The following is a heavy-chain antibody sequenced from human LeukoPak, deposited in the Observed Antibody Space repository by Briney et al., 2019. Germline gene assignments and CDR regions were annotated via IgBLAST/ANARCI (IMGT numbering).Heavy chain of an antibody. V-gene: IGHV3-49*04. CDR2: IRSKAYGGTT. CDR1: GFTFSSYG. J-gene: IGHJ4*02. CDR3: TRADCSGGSCSLGYFDY. D-gene: IGHD2-15*01. Sequence: GESLRLSCAASGFTFSSYGMHWVRQAPGKGLECVGFIRSKAYGGTTEYPASVKGRFTISRDDSKSIAYLQMSSLKTEDTAVYYCTRADCSGGSCSLGYFDYWGQGTLVTVSS.